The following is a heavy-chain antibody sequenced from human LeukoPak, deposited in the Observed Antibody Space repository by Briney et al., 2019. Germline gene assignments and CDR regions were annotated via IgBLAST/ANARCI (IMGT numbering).Heavy chain of an antibody. CDR1: GYTFTSYD. V-gene: IGHV1-8*03. D-gene: IGHD5-18*01. CDR2: MNPNSGNT. CDR3: ASRGYSYNWFDP. Sequence: ASVKVSCKASGYTFTSYDINWVRQAPGQGLEWMGWMNPNSGNTGYAQKFQGRVTITRNTSISTAYMELSSLRSEDTAVYYCASRGYSYNWFDPWGQGTLVTVSS. J-gene: IGHJ5*02.